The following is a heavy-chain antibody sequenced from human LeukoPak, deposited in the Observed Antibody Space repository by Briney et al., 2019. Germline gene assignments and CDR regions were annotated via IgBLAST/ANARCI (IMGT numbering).Heavy chain of an antibody. D-gene: IGHD4-11*01. CDR1: GFTVSSNY. J-gene: IGHJ4*02. CDR3: ARDLNSNYDF. Sequence: GGSLRLSCAASGFTVSSNYMSWVRQAPGKGLEWVSVIYSGGSTYYADSVKGRFTISRDNSKNTLYLQMNSLRAEDTAVYYCARDLNSNYDFWGQRILVTVSS. CDR2: IYSGGST. V-gene: IGHV3-53*01.